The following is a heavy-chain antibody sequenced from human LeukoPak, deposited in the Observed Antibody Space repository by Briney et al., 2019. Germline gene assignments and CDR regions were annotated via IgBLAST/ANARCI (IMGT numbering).Heavy chain of an antibody. V-gene: IGHV1-69*04. D-gene: IGHD2-2*01. J-gene: IGHJ4*02. CDR2: IIPILGIA. Sequence: GASVKVSCKAFGGTFSSYAISWVRQAPGQGLEWMGRIIPILGIANYAQKFQGRVTITADKSTSTAYMELSSLRSEDTAVYYCARGLVVVPAANWGQGTLVTVSS. CDR1: GGTFSSYA. CDR3: ARGLVVVPAAN.